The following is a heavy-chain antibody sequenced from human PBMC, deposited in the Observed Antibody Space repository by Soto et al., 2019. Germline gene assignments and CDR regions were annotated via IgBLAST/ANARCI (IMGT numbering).Heavy chain of an antibody. J-gene: IGHJ4*02. D-gene: IGHD3-10*01. CDR2: ISSSGSTI. V-gene: IGHV3-48*03. Sequence: PGGSLRLSCAASGFTFSSYEMNWVRQAPGKGLEWVSYISSSGSTIYYADSVKGRFTISRDNAKNSLYLQMNSLRAEDTAVYYCARGRGRRRNLLDYWGQGTLVTVSS. CDR3: ARGRGRRRNLLDY. CDR1: GFTFSSYE.